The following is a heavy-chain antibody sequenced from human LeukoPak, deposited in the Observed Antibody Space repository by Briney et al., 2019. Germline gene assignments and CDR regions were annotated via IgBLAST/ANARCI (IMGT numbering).Heavy chain of an antibody. J-gene: IGHJ4*02. CDR1: GGSISSSSYY. D-gene: IGHD6-13*01. CDR2: IYYSGST. Sequence: SETLSLTCTVSGGSISSSSYYWGWIRQPPGKGLEWIGSIYYSGSTYYNPSLKSRVTISVDTSKNQFSLKLSSVTAADTAVYYCARDLISSVPYSSSWYDWGQGTLVTVSS. CDR3: ARDLISSVPYSSSWYD. V-gene: IGHV4-39*07.